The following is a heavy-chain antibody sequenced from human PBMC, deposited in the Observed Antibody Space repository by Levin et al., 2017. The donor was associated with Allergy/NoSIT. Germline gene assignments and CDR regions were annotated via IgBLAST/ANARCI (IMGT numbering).Heavy chain of an antibody. Sequence: LSLTCAASGFTVSSNYMSWVRPAPGKGLEWVSVIYTGGSRYYADNVKGRFIISRDESKNTLQLQMNSLRPEDTAVYYCAKERGDAFDVWGQGTMVTVSS. J-gene: IGHJ3*01. CDR1: GFTVSSNY. V-gene: IGHV3-66*02. CDR3: AKERGDAFDV. CDR2: IYTGGSR.